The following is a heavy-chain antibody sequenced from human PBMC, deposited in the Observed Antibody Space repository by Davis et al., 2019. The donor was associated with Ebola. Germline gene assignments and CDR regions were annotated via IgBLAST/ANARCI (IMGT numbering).Heavy chain of an antibody. Sequence: MPSETLSLTCTVSGGSISSGGYSWSWIRQPPGKGLEWIGYIYYSGSTNYNPSLKSRVTISVDTSKNQFSLKLSSVTAADTAVYYCARLVCSGGSCYFDYWGQGTLVTVSS. V-gene: IGHV4-61*08. D-gene: IGHD2-15*01. CDR3: ARLVCSGGSCYFDY. CDR1: GGSISSGGYS. CDR2: IYYSGST. J-gene: IGHJ4*02.